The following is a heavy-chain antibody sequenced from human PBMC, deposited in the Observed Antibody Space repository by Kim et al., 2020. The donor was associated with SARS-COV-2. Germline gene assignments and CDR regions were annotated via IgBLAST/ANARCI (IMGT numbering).Heavy chain of an antibody. J-gene: IGHJ3*01. Sequence: GGSLRLSCEASGFRFSDYYMNWIRQAPGKGLEWISYITSSGSYTSYADSVKGRFTTSRDNVKRSLYLQMNSLRADDTAVYYCARDTIEQGTFDVWGQGTVVSV. D-gene: IGHD2-2*01. V-gene: IGHV3-11*06. CDR2: ITSSGSYT. CDR3: ARDTIEQGTFDV. CDR1: GFRFSDYY.